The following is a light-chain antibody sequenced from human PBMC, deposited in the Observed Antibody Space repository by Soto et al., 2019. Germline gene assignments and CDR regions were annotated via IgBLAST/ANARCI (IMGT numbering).Light chain of an antibody. J-gene: IGLJ1*01. CDR3: SSYTSSSTLYV. Sequence: QSALTQPASVSGSPGQSITISCTGTSSDVGGYDYVSWYQQHPAKTPKVMIYEVSNRPSGVSNRFSGSKSGNTASLTISGLQAEDEADYYCSSYTSSSTLYVFGSGTKLTVL. V-gene: IGLV2-14*01. CDR1: SSDVGGYDY. CDR2: EVS.